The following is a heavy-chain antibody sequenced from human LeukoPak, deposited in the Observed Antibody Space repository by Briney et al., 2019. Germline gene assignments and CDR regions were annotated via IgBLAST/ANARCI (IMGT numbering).Heavy chain of an antibody. J-gene: IGHJ4*02. CDR2: INPSGGST. V-gene: IGHV1-46*01. CDR1: GYTFTSYY. Sequence: ASVKVSCKASGYTFTSYYMHWVRQAPGQGLEWMGIINPSGGSTSYPQKFHGRVTINRDTSTRTVYMALSSLRSDDTAVYYCARAGYGSSGYYSYWGQGTLVTVSS. CDR3: ARAGYGSSGYYSY. D-gene: IGHD3-22*01.